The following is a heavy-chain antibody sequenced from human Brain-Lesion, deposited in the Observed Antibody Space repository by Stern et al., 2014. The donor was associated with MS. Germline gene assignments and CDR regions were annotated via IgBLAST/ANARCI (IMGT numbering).Heavy chain of an antibody. CDR3: ARGERWFDS. CDR1: GFTFSNYW. J-gene: IGHJ5*01. V-gene: IGHV3-74*02. CDR2: VNNDGRRT. Sequence: EVQLVESGGGLVQPGGSLRLSCAASGFTFSNYWMHWVRQAPGKGLVWVSRVNNDGRRTSYADSGNGRFTMSRDNAKTQLYLQMNSLRVEDTAIYYCARGERWFDSWGQGTLVTVSS. D-gene: IGHD3-10*01.